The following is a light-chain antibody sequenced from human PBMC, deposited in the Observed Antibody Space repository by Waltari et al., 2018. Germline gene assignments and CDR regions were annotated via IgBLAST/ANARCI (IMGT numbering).Light chain of an antibody. CDR2: DAS. CDR3: QQRNYWPLT. CDR1: QSVNRY. J-gene: IGKJ4*01. V-gene: IGKV3-11*01. Sequence: EIVLTQSPATLSLSPGERATPSCRASQSVNRYLAWYQQKPGQAPRLLIYDASNRATGVSARFSGSGSGTDFTLTISSLEPEDFAVYYCQQRNYWPLTFGGGTKVEIK.